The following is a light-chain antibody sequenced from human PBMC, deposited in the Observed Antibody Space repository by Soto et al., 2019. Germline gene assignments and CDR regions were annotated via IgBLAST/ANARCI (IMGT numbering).Light chain of an antibody. CDR3: QHYGSSPPRT. CDR2: GAS. V-gene: IGKV3-20*01. Sequence: EIVLTQSPGTLSLSPGERATLSCRASQSVSSSYLAWYQQKPGQAPRLLIYGASSRATGIPDRFSGSGSGTDFTLTISRLEPEDFAVYYGQHYGSSPPRTFGQGTKVEIK. CDR1: QSVSSSY. J-gene: IGKJ1*01.